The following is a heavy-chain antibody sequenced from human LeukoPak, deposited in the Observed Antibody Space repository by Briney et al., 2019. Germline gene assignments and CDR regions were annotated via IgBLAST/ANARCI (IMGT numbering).Heavy chain of an antibody. CDR2: IIVGTGTT. Sequence: SVKVSCKSSGFTFSTSAVQWVRQARGQRLEWIGWIIVGTGTTNYTQSLRGRLTITRDMSTNTAYMELGSLRSEGTAVYYCAAERYGGISDCCNFEIWGQGTMVTVSS. V-gene: IGHV1-58*01. CDR1: GFTFSTSA. CDR3: AAERYGGISDCCNFEI. J-gene: IGHJ3*02. D-gene: IGHD4-23*01.